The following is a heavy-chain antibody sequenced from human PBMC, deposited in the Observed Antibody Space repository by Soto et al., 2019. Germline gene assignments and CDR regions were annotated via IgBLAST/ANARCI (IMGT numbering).Heavy chain of an antibody. CDR1: GGSISSAGYY. J-gene: IGHJ4*02. Sequence: PSETLSLTCTVSGGSISSAGYYWSWIRQHPGKDLEWIGYIHNSGSTHYNPSLRNRVTISVDTSNNQFSLKLTSVTAADTAVYYCVRVSSSSFPFDYWGRGTLVTVSS. D-gene: IGHD6-13*01. CDR2: IHNSGST. CDR3: VRVSSSSFPFDY. V-gene: IGHV4-31*03.